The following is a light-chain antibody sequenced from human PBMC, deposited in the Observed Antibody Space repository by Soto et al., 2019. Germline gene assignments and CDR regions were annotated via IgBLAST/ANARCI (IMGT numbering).Light chain of an antibody. Sequence: IWLTHCAGALPLSPAERATLSCRASQRIXSSYLAWYQQKPGQAPRLLTAGASSRASGSPDRFSGSGSGTDFTRTISRLDPEDCVRYYYQQYGSDKWTFGQGTKVDIK. CDR1: QRIXSSY. V-gene: IGKV3-20*01. J-gene: IGKJ1*01. CDR2: GAS. CDR3: QQYGSDKWT.